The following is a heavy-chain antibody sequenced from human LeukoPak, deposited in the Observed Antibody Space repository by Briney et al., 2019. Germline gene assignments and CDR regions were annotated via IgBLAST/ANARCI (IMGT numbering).Heavy chain of an antibody. V-gene: IGHV3-21*01. CDR2: VSTSGSYI. J-gene: IGHJ4*02. Sequence: GGSLRLACAVSGFTFGSYSMNWVRQAPGKGLEWVSFVSTSGSYIYYADSGKGRFTISRDNAKNSLYLQMNSLRAEDTAVYYCASQTPRRLPIAVADYFDYWGQGTLVTVSS. CDR1: GFTFGSYS. D-gene: IGHD6-19*01. CDR3: ASQTPRRLPIAVADYFDY.